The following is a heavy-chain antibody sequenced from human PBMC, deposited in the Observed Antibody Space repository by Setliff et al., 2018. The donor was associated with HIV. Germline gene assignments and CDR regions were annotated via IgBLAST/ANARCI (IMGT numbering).Heavy chain of an antibody. D-gene: IGHD5-12*01. Sequence: PSETLSLTCTVSGGSISSGTYFWSWIRQPAGKGLEWIGHIHTSGNANYNPSLNSRVTISVDTSKNHFSLKLTSVTTADTAMYYCAGRGGYNDWYFDYWGQGTLVTVSS. CDR3: AGRGGYNDWYFDY. J-gene: IGHJ4*02. V-gene: IGHV4-61*09. CDR2: IHTSGNA. CDR1: GGSISSGTYF.